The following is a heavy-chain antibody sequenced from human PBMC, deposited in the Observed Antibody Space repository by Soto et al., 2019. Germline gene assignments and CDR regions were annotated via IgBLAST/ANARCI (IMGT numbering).Heavy chain of an antibody. D-gene: IGHD3-3*01. J-gene: IGHJ6*02. Sequence: ASVKVSCKASGYTFTSYDINWVRQATGQGLEWMGWMNPNSGNTGYAQKFQGRVTMTRNTSISTAYMELSSLRSEDTAVYYCARVGSITPLLEFLLPPYYYYGMDVWGQGTTVTVSS. CDR2: MNPNSGNT. V-gene: IGHV1-8*01. CDR3: ARVGSITPLLEFLLPPYYYYGMDV. CDR1: GYTFTSYD.